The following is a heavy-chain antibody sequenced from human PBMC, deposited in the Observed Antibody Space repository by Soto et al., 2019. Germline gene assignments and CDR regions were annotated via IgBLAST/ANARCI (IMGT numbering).Heavy chain of an antibody. V-gene: IGHV4-59*01. CDR3: ARERNEVVGRMVAFDI. CDR1: GGSISSYY. J-gene: IGHJ3*02. D-gene: IGHD2-15*01. CDR2: IYYSGST. Sequence: SETLSLTCTVSGGSISSYYWSWIRQPPGKGLEWIGYIYYSGSTNYNPSLKSRVTISVDTSKNQFSLKLSSVTAADTAVYYCARERNEVVGRMVAFDIWGQGPLLAVSS.